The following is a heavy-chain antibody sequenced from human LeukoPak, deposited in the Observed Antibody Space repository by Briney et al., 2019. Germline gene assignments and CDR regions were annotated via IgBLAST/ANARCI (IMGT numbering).Heavy chain of an antibody. J-gene: IGHJ4*02. V-gene: IGHV1-69*13. Sequence: SVKVSCKASGGTFSSYAISWVRQAPGQGLDWMGAIIPIFGTANYAQRFQGRVTITADESTSTAYMELSSLRSEDTAVYYCARYSGYDYVANYWGQGTLVTVSS. CDR1: GGTFSSYA. D-gene: IGHD5-12*01. CDR2: IIPIFGTA. CDR3: ARYSGYDYVANY.